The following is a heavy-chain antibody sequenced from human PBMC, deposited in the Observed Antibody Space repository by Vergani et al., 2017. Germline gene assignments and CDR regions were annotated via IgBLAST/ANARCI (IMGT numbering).Heavy chain of an antibody. D-gene: IGHD3-3*01. Sequence: QLQLQESGPGLVKPSETLSLTCAVSGYSISSGYYWSWIRQPPGKGLEWIGYIYYSGSTYYNPSLKSRVTISVDPSKDQFSLSLSSVTAADTAVYYCARAPTASYDFWSGYYLSGVPNWFDPWGQGTLVTVSS. CDR2: IYYSGST. CDR1: GYSISSGYY. CDR3: ARAPTASYDFWSGYYLSGVPNWFDP. V-gene: IGHV4-30-4*08. J-gene: IGHJ5*02.